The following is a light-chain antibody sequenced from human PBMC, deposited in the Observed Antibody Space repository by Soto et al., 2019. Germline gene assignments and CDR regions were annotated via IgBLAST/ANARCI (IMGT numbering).Light chain of an antibody. CDR1: QGIGND. J-gene: IGKJ1*01. Sequence: AIQLTQSPSSLSSSVGDLFTISCRASQGIGNDLAWYQQKPGKAPRLLIFAASNLQSGVPSRFSGSGSGTDFTLTISRLQPEDFATYYCLQLYNFSWTFGQGTKVDIK. CDR3: LQLYNFSWT. V-gene: IGKV1-6*01. CDR2: AAS.